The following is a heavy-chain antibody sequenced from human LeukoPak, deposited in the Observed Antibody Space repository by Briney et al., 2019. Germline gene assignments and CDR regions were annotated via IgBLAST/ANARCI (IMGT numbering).Heavy chain of an antibody. D-gene: IGHD4-17*01. CDR3: ATSPVTTWWFDP. CDR1: GVSISSSNSY. V-gene: IGHV4-39*07. Sequence: SETLSLTCTVSGVSISSSNSYWGWIRQPPGKGLEWIGSIYYTGNTYYNPSLKSRVTISVDTSKNQLSLKLTSVTASDTAVYYCATSPVTTWWFDPWGQGTLVTVSS. CDR2: IYYTGNT. J-gene: IGHJ5*02.